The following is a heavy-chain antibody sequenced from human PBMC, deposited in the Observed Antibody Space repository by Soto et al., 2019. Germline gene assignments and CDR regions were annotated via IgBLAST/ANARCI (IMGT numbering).Heavy chain of an antibody. Sequence: ASVKVSFKASGCTFTSYGISWVRQAPGQGLEWMGWISAYNGNTNYAQKLQGRVTMTTDTSTSTAYMELRSLRSDDTAVYYCARDFRYRLELYGMDVWGQGTTVTVSS. V-gene: IGHV1-18*01. CDR3: ARDFRYRLELYGMDV. CDR1: GCTFTSYG. D-gene: IGHD1-7*01. J-gene: IGHJ6*02. CDR2: ISAYNGNT.